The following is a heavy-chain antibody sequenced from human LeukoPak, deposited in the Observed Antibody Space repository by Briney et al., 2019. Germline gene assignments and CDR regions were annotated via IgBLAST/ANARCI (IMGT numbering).Heavy chain of an antibody. CDR1: DASITKNY. V-gene: IGHV4-59*01. CDR2: IYYSGST. D-gene: IGHD6-13*01. Sequence: PSETLSLTCSVSDASITKNYWTWIRQPPGKGLEWIGYIYYSGSTNYNPSLKSRVTISVDTSKNQFSLKLSSVTAADTAVYYCARVGYSSSRYYYMDVWGKGTTVTISS. J-gene: IGHJ6*03. CDR3: ARVGYSSSRYYYMDV.